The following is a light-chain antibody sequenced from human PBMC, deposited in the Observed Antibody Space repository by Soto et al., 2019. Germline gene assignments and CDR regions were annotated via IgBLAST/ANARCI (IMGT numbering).Light chain of an antibody. Sequence: EIVLTQSPGTRSLSPGERATLSCRASQSVSSSYLAWYQQKPGQAPRLLIYGASSRATGMPERFSGSGSGTDFTLSISSLEPEDFAVYYCHQYGSSPFTFGQGTKVDTK. CDR3: HQYGSSPFT. CDR2: GAS. V-gene: IGKV3-20*01. J-gene: IGKJ2*01. CDR1: QSVSSSY.